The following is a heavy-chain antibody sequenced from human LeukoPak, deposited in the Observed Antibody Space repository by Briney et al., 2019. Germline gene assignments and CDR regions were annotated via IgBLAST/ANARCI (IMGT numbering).Heavy chain of an antibody. CDR3: ARGERAMIVVAPNWFDP. CDR1: SGSISSGGYY. CDR2: IYYSGST. D-gene: IGHD3-22*01. V-gene: IGHV4-31*03. Sequence: PSQTLSLTCTVSSGSISSGGYYWSWIRQHPGKGLEWIGYIYYSGSTYYNPSLKSRVTISVDTSKNQFSLKLSSVTAADTAVYYCARGERAMIVVAPNWFDPWGREPWSPSPQ. J-gene: IGHJ5*02.